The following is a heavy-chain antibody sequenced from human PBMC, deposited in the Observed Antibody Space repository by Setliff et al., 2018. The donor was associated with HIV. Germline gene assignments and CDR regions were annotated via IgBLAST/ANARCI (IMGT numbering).Heavy chain of an antibody. Sequence: GGSLRLSCAASGFTFSSYSMNWVRQAPGKGLEWVSYINVGGGTKYYADSVRGRFTISRDTSRNTLYLQMNSLRADDTAVYYCATAPQRCTGGNCLLLSLTSWGQGTLVTVSS. CDR2: INVGGGTK. CDR1: GFTFSSYS. J-gene: IGHJ5*02. D-gene: IGHD2-8*02. V-gene: IGHV3-48*01. CDR3: ATAPQRCTGGNCLLLSLTS.